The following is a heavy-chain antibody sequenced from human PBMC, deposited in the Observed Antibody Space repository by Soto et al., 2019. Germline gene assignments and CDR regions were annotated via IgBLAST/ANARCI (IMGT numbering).Heavy chain of an antibody. CDR3: ARGVRTIVAVQGDAPDKYHFDS. CDR2: INHSGST. CDR1: GGSFSGYY. D-gene: IGHD3-22*01. J-gene: IGHJ4*02. V-gene: IGHV4-34*01. Sequence: QVQLQQWGAGLLKPSETLSLTCAVYGGSFSGYYWTWIRQPPGKGLEWIGEINHSGSTNDNPSLTSRVTISVDTSKNQFSLKLTSVTAADTAVYYCARGVRTIVAVQGDAPDKYHFDSWGQGTLVTVSS.